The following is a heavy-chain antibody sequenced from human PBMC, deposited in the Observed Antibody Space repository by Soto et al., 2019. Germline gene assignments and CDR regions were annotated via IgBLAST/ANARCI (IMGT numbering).Heavy chain of an antibody. V-gene: IGHV1-69*13. Sequence: ASVKVSCKASGYTFTSCGMNWVRQAPGRGLEWMVWINPIFGTANYAQKFQGRVTITADESTSTAYMKLSSLRSEDTAVYYCARPKEATSAYSYYLDYRGQGTLVTVSS. D-gene: IGHD5-12*01. CDR1: GYTFTSCG. CDR3: ARPKEATSAYSYYLDY. CDR2: INPIFGTA. J-gene: IGHJ4*02.